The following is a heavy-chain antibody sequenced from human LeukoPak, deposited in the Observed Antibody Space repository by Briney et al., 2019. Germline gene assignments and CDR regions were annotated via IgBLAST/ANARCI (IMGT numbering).Heavy chain of an antibody. CDR2: ISGSGGST. Sequence: GGPLRLSCAASGFTFSSYATSWVRQAPGKGLEWVSAISGSGGSTYYADSVKGRFTISRDNSKNTLYLQMNSLRAEDTAVYYCAKDRGYSYGLVDYWGQGTLVTVSS. J-gene: IGHJ4*02. V-gene: IGHV3-23*01. D-gene: IGHD5-18*01. CDR3: AKDRGYSYGLVDY. CDR1: GFTFSSYA.